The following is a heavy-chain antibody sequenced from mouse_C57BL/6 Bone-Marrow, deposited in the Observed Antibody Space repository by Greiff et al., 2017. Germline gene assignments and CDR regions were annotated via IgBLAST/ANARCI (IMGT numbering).Heavy chain of an antibody. Sequence: QVQLQQPGAELVMPGASVKLSCKASGYTFTSYWMHWVKQRPGQGLEWIGEVDPSDSYTNYTQKFKGKSTLTVDKSSSTAYMQLSSLTSEDSAVYYWAREGYRGCYAMDYWGQGTSVTVSS. V-gene: IGHV1-69*01. CDR1: GYTFTSYW. CDR3: AREGYRGCYAMDY. J-gene: IGHJ4*01. CDR2: VDPSDSYT. D-gene: IGHD2-12*01.